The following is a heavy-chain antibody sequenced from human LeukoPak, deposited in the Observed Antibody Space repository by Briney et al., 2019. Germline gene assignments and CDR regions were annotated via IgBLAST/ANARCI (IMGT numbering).Heavy chain of an antibody. D-gene: IGHD3-3*01. J-gene: IGHJ4*02. CDR3: ASRAGGMEWLFNY. CDR1: GGTFSSYA. Sequence: GASVKVSCKASGGTFSSYAISWVRQAPGQGLEWMGGIIPIFGTANYAQKFQGRVTITADESTRTAYMELSSLRSEDTAVYYCASRAGGMEWLFNYWGQGTLVTVSS. CDR2: IIPIFGTA. V-gene: IGHV1-69*01.